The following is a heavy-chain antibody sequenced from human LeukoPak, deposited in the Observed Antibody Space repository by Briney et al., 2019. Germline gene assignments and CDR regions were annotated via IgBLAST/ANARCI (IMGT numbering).Heavy chain of an antibody. CDR3: ARLKYYDFWSGSPGMDV. V-gene: IGHV4-39*01. J-gene: IGHJ6*02. Sequence: PSETLSLTCTVSGGSISSSSYYWGWLRQPPGKGLEWIGSIYYSGSTYYNPSLKSRVTISVDTSKNQFSLKLSSVTAADTAVYYCARLKYYDFWSGSPGMDVWGQGTTVTVSS. CDR2: IYYSGST. D-gene: IGHD3-3*01. CDR1: GGSISSSSYY.